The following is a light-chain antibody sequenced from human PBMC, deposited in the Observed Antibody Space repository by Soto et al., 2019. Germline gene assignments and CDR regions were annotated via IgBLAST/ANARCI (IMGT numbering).Light chain of an antibody. J-gene: IGKJ2*01. CDR2: WAS. Sequence: DIVMTQSPDSLAVSLGERATINCKSSQSVLYSSNNKNFLAWYQQKPGQPPKLLIYWASTRESGVPDRFSGSGSGTDFTLTISSLPAEDVAVYSCQQYYSPPYTFGQGTKLEI. V-gene: IGKV4-1*01. CDR3: QQYYSPPYT. CDR1: QSVLYSSNNKNF.